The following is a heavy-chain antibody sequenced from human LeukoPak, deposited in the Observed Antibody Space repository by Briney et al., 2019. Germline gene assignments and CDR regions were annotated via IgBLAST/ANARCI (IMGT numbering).Heavy chain of an antibody. CDR3: ARVTEVVMGEIDY. D-gene: IGHD3-22*01. J-gene: IGHJ4*02. CDR2: ISYDGSNK. CDR1: GFTFSSYA. V-gene: IGHV3-30-3*01. Sequence: SGGSLRLSCAASGFTFSSYAMHWVRQAPGKGLEWVAVISYDGSNKYYADSVKGRFTISRDNSKNTLYLQMNSLRAEDTAVYYCARVTEVVMGEIDYWGQGTLDTVSS.